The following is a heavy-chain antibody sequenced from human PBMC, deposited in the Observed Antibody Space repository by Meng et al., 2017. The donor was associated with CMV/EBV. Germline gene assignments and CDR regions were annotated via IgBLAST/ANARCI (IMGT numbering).Heavy chain of an antibody. CDR2: INHSGST. J-gene: IGHJ6*02. D-gene: IGHD3-3*01. Sequence: LETLSLTCAVYGGSFSGYYWSWIRQPPGKGLEWIGEINHSGSTNYNPSFKSRVTISVDTSKNQFSLKLSSVTAADTAVYYCARVPPRGYDFWSGYYNLLSYYYYYGMDVWGQGTTVTVSS. CDR3: ARVPPRGYDFWSGYYNLLSYYYYYGMDV. CDR1: GGSFSGYY. V-gene: IGHV4-34*01.